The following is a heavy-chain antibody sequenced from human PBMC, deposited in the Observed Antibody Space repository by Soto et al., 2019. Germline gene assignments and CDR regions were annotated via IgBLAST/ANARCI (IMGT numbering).Heavy chain of an antibody. Sequence: GGSLRLSCAASGFTFSSYAMHWVRQAPGKGLEWVAVISYDGSNKYYADSVKGRFTISRDNSKNTLYLQMNSLRAEDTAVYYCARERQQQTFYYYYYGMDVWGQGTTVTVSS. J-gene: IGHJ6*02. CDR1: GFTFSSYA. D-gene: IGHD6-13*01. V-gene: IGHV3-30-3*01. CDR2: ISYDGSNK. CDR3: ARERQQQTFYYYYYGMDV.